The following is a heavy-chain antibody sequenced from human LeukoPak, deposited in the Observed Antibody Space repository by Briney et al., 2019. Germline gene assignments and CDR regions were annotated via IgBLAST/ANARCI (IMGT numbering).Heavy chain of an antibody. CDR1: GYSFTRYW. CDR3: ARRLGYSRHFDY. CDR2: IYPGDSNT. J-gene: IGHJ4*02. Sequence: GESLKISCKASGYSFTRYWIGWVRQMPGKGLEWMGIIYPGDSNTRYSPSFQGQVTISADKSISTAYLQWSSRKAAETAMYYCARRLGYSRHFDYWGQGTLVTVSP. V-gene: IGHV5-51*01. D-gene: IGHD5-24*01.